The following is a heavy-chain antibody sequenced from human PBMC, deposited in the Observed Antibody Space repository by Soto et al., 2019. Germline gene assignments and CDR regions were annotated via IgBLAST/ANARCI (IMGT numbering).Heavy chain of an antibody. CDR3: AREKSGNYDILTGYYDY. D-gene: IGHD3-9*01. Sequence: ASVKVSCKASGVTFSNYAISWVRQAPGQGLEWMGGIIPIFDTGNYAQKFQGRVTITADESTSTAYMELSSLRSEDTAVYYCAREKSGNYDILTGYYDYWGQGTLVTVSS. V-gene: IGHV1-69*13. CDR1: GVTFSNYA. CDR2: IIPIFDTG. J-gene: IGHJ4*02.